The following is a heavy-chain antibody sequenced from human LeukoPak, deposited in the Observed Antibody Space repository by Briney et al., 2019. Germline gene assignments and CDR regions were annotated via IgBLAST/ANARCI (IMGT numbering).Heavy chain of an antibody. CDR1: GGSISSYS. CDR3: ATSSDSSGSYPPSDAFDV. D-gene: IGHD3-22*01. Sequence: PSETLSLTCTVSGGSISSYSWSWIRQPAGKGLEWIGRIYTSGSTNYNPSLKSRVTMSVDTSKYQFSLKLSSVTAADTAVYYCATSSDSSGSYPPSDAFDVRGQGTMVTVSS. V-gene: IGHV4-4*07. J-gene: IGHJ3*01. CDR2: IYTSGST.